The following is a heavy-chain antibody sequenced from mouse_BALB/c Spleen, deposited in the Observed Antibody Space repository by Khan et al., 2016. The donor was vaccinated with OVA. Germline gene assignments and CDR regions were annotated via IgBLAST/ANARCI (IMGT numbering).Heavy chain of an antibody. CDR3: ARGYDLFAS. J-gene: IGHJ3*01. Sequence: EVQLQQSGPDLVKPGASVKLSCKASGYSFTLYYMSWVKQSHGKSLEWIGRVNPNTDNINYNQEFKGKAILTVDKSSNTAYMELRSLTSEDSAVYFFARGYDLFASWGQGTLVTVSA. CDR2: VNPNTDNI. CDR1: GYSFTLYY. D-gene: IGHD2-14*01. V-gene: IGHV1-26*01.